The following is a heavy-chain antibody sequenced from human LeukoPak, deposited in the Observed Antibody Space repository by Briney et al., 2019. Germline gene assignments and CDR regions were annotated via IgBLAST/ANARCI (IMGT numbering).Heavy chain of an antibody. J-gene: IGHJ6*03. D-gene: IGHD1-14*01. CDR3: ARVGGGTFYYYYYYMDV. CDR1: GGSFSGYY. CDR2: IYYSGST. Sequence: SETLSLTCAVYGGSFSGYYWSWIRQPPGKGLEWIGSIYYSGSTYYNPSLKSRVTISVDTSKNQFSLKLSSVTAADRAVYYCARVGGGTFYYYYYYMDVWGKGTTVTVSS. V-gene: IGHV4-34*01.